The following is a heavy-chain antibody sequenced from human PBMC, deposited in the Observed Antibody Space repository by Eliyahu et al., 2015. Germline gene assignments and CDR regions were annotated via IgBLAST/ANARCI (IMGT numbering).Heavy chain of an antibody. V-gene: IGHV3-23*01. D-gene: IGHD6-13*01. J-gene: IGHJ4*02. CDR1: GITFSXYA. CDR2: ISHNTGGT. CDR3: APIAAAEY. Sequence: EVQLLESGGDLVQPGGSLXLSCXGXGITFSXYAMXWVRQAPGKGLEWVSTISHNTGGTYYADSVKGRFTISSDNSKNTLYLQMSSLRAEDTAVYYCAPIAAAEYWGPGTLVTVSS.